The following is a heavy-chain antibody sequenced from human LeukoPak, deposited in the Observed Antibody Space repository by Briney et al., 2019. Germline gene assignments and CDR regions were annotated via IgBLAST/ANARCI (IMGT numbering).Heavy chain of an antibody. J-gene: IGHJ4*02. CDR3: ARPIAAAGTDLGY. CDR1: GYSFTNTF. CDR2: IYPGDSDT. V-gene: IGHV5-51*01. D-gene: IGHD6-13*01. Sequence: HGESLKISCKASGYSFTNTFIGWVRQMPWKGLEWMGIIYPGDSDTRYSPSFQGQVTISADKSITTAYLQWSSLKASDTAMYYCARPIAAAGTDLGYWGQGTLVTVSS.